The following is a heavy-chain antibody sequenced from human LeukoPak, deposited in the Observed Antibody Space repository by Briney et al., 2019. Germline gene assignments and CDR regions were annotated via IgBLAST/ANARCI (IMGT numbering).Heavy chain of an antibody. CDR3: ARNIVVVPTVTGAFDV. CDR2: IYHSGST. Sequence: SETLSLTCAVSGYSISSGYYWGWIRQPPGKGLEWIGSIYHSGSTYYNPSLKSRVTISVDTSKNQFSLKLSSVTAADTPMYYCARNIVVVPTVTGAFDVWGQGTMVTVSS. J-gene: IGHJ3*01. D-gene: IGHD2-2*01. CDR1: GYSISSGYY. V-gene: IGHV4-38-2*01.